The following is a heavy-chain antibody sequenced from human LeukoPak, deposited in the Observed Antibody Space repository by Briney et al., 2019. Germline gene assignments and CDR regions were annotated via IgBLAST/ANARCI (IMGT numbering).Heavy chain of an antibody. CDR1: GYTFTGYY. CDR3: ARDLFSGWDSEYFQH. D-gene: IGHD6-19*01. V-gene: IGHV1-18*04. CDR2: ISAYNGNT. J-gene: IGHJ1*01. Sequence: GASVKVSCKASGYTFTGYYMHWVRQAPGQGLEWMGWISAYNGNTNYAQKLQGRVTMTTDTSTSTAYMELRSLRSDDTAVYYCARDLFSGWDSEYFQHWGQGTLVTVSS.